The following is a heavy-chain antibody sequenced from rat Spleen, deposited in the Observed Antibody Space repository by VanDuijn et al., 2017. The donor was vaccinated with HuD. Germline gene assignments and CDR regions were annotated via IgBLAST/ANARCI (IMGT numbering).Heavy chain of an antibody. D-gene: IGHD1-3*01. CDR2: ISYGDSSGHSST. CDR1: RFTFNNYG. CDR3: ARERSYEDFDY. V-gene: IGHV5-29*01. J-gene: IGHJ2*01. Sequence: EVQLVESGGGLVQPGRSLKLSCAASRFTFNNYGLAWVRQAPTKGLGWVATISYGDSSGHSSTYYRDSVKGRFTISRDNAKSTLSLQMDSLRSEDTATYYCARERSYEDFDYWGQGVMVTVSS.